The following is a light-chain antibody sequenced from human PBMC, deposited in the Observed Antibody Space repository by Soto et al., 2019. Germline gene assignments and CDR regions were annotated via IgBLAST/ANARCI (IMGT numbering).Light chain of an antibody. J-gene: IGLJ2*01. V-gene: IGLV1-40*01. Sequence: QSVLTQPPSVSGAPGQRVTISCTGSSSNIGAGYDLHWYQQLPGTAPKLLFYGNSNRPSGVPDRFSGSKSGTSASLAITGLQAEDEADYYCQSYDRSLSGVVFGGGTKVTVL. CDR1: SSNIGAGYD. CDR3: QSYDRSLSGVV. CDR2: GNS.